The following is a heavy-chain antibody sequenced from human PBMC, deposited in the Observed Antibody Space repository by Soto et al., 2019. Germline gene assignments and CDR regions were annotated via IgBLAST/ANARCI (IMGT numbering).Heavy chain of an antibody. V-gene: IGHV4-31*03. J-gene: IGHJ6*02. CDR1: GGSISSDGYY. Sequence: QVQLQESGPGLVKPSQTLSLTCTVSGGSISSDGYYWNWIRQHPGKGLEWIGYIYYSGSTFYNASLKSRVTISIDTSKNQFSLKMRSVTAADTAVYYCARDYSYGVDVWGPGTTVTVSS. CDR3: ARDYSYGVDV. CDR2: IYYSGST.